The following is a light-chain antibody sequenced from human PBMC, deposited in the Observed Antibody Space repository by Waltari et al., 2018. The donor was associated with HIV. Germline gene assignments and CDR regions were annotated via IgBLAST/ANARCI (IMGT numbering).Light chain of an antibody. CDR1: SSNIGTGYE. J-gene: IGLJ3*02. CDR3: QSYDTSLSGVV. V-gene: IGLV1-40*01. CDR2: GDC. Sequence: QSVLTQPPSLSAAPGQRVTISCTGSSSNIGTGYEVHWYQQLPGTAPKLLICGDCNRPSGVPDRFSGSKSGTSASLAITGLQAEDEAVYYCQSYDTSLSGVVFGGGTKLTVL.